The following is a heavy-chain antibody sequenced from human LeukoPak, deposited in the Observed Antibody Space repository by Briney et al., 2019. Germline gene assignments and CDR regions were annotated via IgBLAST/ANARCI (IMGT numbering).Heavy chain of an antibody. CDR3: AKSERYCSGGSCFFNYYYGMDV. J-gene: IGHJ6*02. Sequence: GGSLRLSCAASGFTFSSYAMSWVRQAPGKGLEWVSAISGSGGSTYYADSVKGRFTISRDNSKNTLYLQMNSLRAEDTAVYSCAKSERYCSGGSCFFNYYYGMDVWGQGTTVTVSS. CDR1: GFTFSSYA. D-gene: IGHD2-15*01. CDR2: ISGSGGST. V-gene: IGHV3-23*01.